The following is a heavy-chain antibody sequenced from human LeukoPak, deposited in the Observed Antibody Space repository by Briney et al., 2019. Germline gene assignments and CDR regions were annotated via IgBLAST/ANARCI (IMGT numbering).Heavy chain of an antibody. Sequence: SETLSLTCTVSGVSMRSYYWSWIRQPPGKGLEWIGYVFSSGSTDYNPSLKSRVTMSVVTSRNQFSLNLRSVSAADTAVYYCTRGGWLRFDYWGQGILVTVSS. D-gene: IGHD5-12*01. J-gene: IGHJ4*02. V-gene: IGHV4-59*01. CDR3: TRGGWLRFDY. CDR2: VFSSGST. CDR1: GVSMRSYY.